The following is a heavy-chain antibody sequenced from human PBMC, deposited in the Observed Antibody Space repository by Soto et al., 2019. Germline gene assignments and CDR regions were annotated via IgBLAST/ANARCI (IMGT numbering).Heavy chain of an antibody. D-gene: IGHD2-2*01. V-gene: IGHV4-34*01. J-gene: IGHJ6*02. CDR2: INHSGST. Sequence: SETLSLTCAVYGGSFSGYYWSWIRQPPGKGLEWIGEINHSGSTNYNPSLESRVTISVDTSKNQFSLKLSSVTAADTAVYYCARGSKIGYCSSTSCYQRHYYYGMDVWGQGTTVTVSS. CDR1: GGSFSGYY. CDR3: ARGSKIGYCSSTSCYQRHYYYGMDV.